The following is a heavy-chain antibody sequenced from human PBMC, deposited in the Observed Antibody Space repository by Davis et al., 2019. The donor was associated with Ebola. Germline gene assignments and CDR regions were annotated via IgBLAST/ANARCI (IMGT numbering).Heavy chain of an antibody. CDR3: ASQLELRLYYYYYYGMDV. V-gene: IGHV1-46*01. CDR2: INPSGGST. J-gene: IGHJ6*02. CDR1: GYTFTSYY. D-gene: IGHD1-7*01. Sequence: AASVKVSCKASGYTFTSYYMHWVRQAPGQGLEWMGIINPSGGSTSYAQKFQGRVTMTRDTSTSTAYMELSSLRSEDTAVYYCASQLELRLYYYYYYGMDVWGQGTTVTVSS.